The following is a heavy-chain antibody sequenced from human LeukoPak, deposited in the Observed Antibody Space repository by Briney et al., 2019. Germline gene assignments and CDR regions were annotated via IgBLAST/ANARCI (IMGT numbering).Heavy chain of an antibody. CDR1: GYTFTSYG. Sequence: ASVKVSCKASGYTFTSYGISWVRQAPGQGLEWMGWMNPNSGNTGYAQKFQGRVTITRNTSISTAYMELSSLRSEDTAVYYCARGYCSGGSCYSWRYYYYYYMDVWGKGTTVTVSS. D-gene: IGHD2-15*01. V-gene: IGHV1-8*03. CDR2: MNPNSGNT. J-gene: IGHJ6*03. CDR3: ARGYCSGGSCYSWRYYYYYYMDV.